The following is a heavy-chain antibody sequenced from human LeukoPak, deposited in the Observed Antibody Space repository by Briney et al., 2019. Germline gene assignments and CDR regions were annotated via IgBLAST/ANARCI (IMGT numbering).Heavy chain of an antibody. CDR3: ARVTYYYGSSGPYYFDY. Sequence: PSETLSLTCTVSGGSISSSSYYWGWIRQAPGKGLEWIGSIYYSGSTYYNPSLKSRVTISVDTSKNQFSLKLSSVTAADTAVYYCARVTYYYGSSGPYYFDYWGQGILVTVSS. J-gene: IGHJ4*02. V-gene: IGHV4-39*01. D-gene: IGHD3-22*01. CDR1: GGSISSSSYY. CDR2: IYYSGST.